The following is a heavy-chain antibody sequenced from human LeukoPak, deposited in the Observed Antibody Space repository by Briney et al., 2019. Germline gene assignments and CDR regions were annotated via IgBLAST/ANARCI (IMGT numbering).Heavy chain of an antibody. D-gene: IGHD6-13*01. V-gene: IGHV4-59*01. CDR1: GDSISSYY. J-gene: IGHJ4*02. CDR2: IFYSGST. Sequence: PSETLSLTCTVSGDSISSYYWSWIRQPPGKGLEWIGYIFYSGSTNYNPSLKSRVTISVDTSKNQISLKLSSVTAADTAVYYCARAQTLYSPFYCWGQGTLVTVSS. CDR3: ARAQTLYSPFYC.